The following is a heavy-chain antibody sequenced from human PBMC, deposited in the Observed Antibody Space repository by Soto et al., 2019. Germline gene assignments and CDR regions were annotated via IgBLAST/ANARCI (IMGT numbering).Heavy chain of an antibody. CDR2: IYYSGST. D-gene: IGHD6-19*01. J-gene: IGHJ4*02. Sequence: LSLTCTVSGGSISSGDYYWSWIRQPPGKGLEWIGYIYYSGSTYYNPSLKSRVTISVDTSKNQFSLKLNSVTAADTAIYYCARVGGSGWNFDSWGQGILVTVSS. CDR1: GGSISSGDYY. V-gene: IGHV4-30-4*01. CDR3: ARVGGSGWNFDS.